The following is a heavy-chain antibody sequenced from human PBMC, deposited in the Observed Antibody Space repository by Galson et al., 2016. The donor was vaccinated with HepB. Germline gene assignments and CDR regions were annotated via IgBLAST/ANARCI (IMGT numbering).Heavy chain of an antibody. Sequence: SVKVSCKASGYTFTSYAMHWVRQAPGQRLEWMGWINAGNGNTKNSQKFQGRVTITRDTSASTAYMELSSLRSEDTAVYYCARAGTLRSGYWYYFDYWGQETLVTVSS. J-gene: IGHJ4*02. CDR2: INAGNGNT. D-gene: IGHD3-3*01. CDR3: ARAGTLRSGYWYYFDY. CDR1: GYTFTSYA. V-gene: IGHV1-3*01.